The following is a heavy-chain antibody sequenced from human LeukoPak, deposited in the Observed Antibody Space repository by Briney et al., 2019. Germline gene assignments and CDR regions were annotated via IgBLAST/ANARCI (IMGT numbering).Heavy chain of an antibody. CDR2: ISSSSGTI. Sequence: GGSRRLSCAASGFTFSSYSMNWVRQAPGKGLEWVSYISSSSGTIYYADSVKGRFAISRDNAKNSLYLQMNSLRDEDTAVYYCARDVMVRGVIFDYWGQGTLVTVSS. D-gene: IGHD3-10*01. V-gene: IGHV3-48*02. CDR3: ARDVMVRGVIFDY. CDR1: GFTFSSYS. J-gene: IGHJ4*02.